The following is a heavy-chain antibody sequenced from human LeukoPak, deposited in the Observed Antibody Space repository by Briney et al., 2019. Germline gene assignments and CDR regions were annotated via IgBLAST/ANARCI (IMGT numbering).Heavy chain of an antibody. V-gene: IGHV3-30-3*01. CDR1: GFSFNYYA. J-gene: IGHJ4*02. Sequence: GGSLGLSYAASGFSFNYYAMHWVRQAPGKGLEWVAVISYDGNEKDYADPVKGRFTISRDNSKDTVYLQMNSLRAEDTAVYYCGSTIFGIVIDLDSGYYWGQGTLVTVSS. CDR3: GSTIFGIVIDLDSGYY. D-gene: IGHD3-3*01. CDR2: ISYDGNEK.